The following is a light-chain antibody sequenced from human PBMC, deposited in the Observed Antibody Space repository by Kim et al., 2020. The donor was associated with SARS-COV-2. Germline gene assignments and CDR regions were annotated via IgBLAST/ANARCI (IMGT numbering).Light chain of an antibody. Sequence: EIVLTQSPGTLSLSPGESATLSCRASQSVRSSYLAWHQQRPGQTPRLFIYGASRRATGIPDRFSGSGSGTDFTLTISRLEPEDFAVYYCQQYGSAPDTFGHGTQLEI. CDR3: QQYGSAPDT. J-gene: IGKJ2*01. CDR1: QSVRSSY. V-gene: IGKV3-20*01. CDR2: GAS.